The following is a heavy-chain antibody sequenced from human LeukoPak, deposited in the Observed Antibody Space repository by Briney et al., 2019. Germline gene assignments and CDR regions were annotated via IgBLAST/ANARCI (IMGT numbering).Heavy chain of an antibody. V-gene: IGHV3-33*01. J-gene: IGHJ4*02. Sequence: GRSLRLSCAASGFTFSSYGMHWVRQAPGKGLEWVAVIWYDGSNKYYADSVKGRFTISRDNSKNTLYLQVNSLRAEDTAVYYCARDLNPYYDFWSGHKGFDYWGQGTLVTVSS. CDR1: GFTFSSYG. CDR3: ARDLNPYYDFWSGHKGFDY. CDR2: IWYDGSNK. D-gene: IGHD3-3*01.